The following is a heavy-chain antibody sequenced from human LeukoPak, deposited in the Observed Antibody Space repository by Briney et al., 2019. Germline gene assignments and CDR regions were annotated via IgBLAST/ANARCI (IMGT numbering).Heavy chain of an antibody. CDR2: ISYDGSKQ. D-gene: IGHD1-7*01. CDR3: ARGTTYYFDY. J-gene: IGHJ4*02. Sequence: PGGSLRLSCAASGFTFSSYAVHWVRQAPGKGLEWVAVISYDGSKQYYADSAKGRFTISRDNSKNTLYLQMNSLRAEDTAVFYCARGTTYYFDYWGQGTLVTVSS. V-gene: IGHV3-30-3*01. CDR1: GFTFSSYA.